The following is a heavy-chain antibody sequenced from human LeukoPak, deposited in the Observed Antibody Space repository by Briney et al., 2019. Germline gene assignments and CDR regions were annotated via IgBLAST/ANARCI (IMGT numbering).Heavy chain of an antibody. D-gene: IGHD6-13*01. J-gene: IGHJ4*02. Sequence: SETLSLTCTVSGGSISSYYWSWIRQPPGKGLEWIGYIYYSGTTNYNPSLKSRVTISVDTSRNQFSLKLSSVTAADTAVYYCTRGVYIAAAQYGYWGQGTLVTVSS. CDR3: TRGVYIAAAQYGY. CDR1: GGSISSYY. V-gene: IGHV4-59*01. CDR2: IYYSGTT.